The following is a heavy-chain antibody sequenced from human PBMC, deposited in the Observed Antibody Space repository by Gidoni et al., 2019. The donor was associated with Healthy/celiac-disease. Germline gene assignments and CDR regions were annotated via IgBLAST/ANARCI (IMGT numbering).Heavy chain of an antibody. Sequence: QVQLQESGPGLVKPSETLSLTCAASGYSISSGYYWGWIRQPPGKGLEWIGSIYHSGSTYYNPSLKSRVTISVDTSKNQFSLKLSSVTAADTAVYYCARATDGWSGAFDIWGQGTMVTVSS. CDR1: GYSISSGYY. CDR3: ARATDGWSGAFDI. V-gene: IGHV4-38-2*01. D-gene: IGHD1-26*01. J-gene: IGHJ3*02. CDR2: IYHSGST.